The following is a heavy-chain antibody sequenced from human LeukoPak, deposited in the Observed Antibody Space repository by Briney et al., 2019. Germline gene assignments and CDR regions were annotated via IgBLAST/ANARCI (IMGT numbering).Heavy chain of an antibody. Sequence: GGSLRLSCTASGFTFGDYTMNWVRQAPGKGLEWVGFIRSKAYGGTTDYAASVKGRFTISRDESKSIAYLQMNSLKTEDTAVYYCSTLLWVFDYWGQGTLVTVSS. D-gene: IGHD2-21*01. V-gene: IGHV3-49*04. CDR2: IRSKAYGGTT. J-gene: IGHJ4*02. CDR3: STLLWVFDY. CDR1: GFTFGDYT.